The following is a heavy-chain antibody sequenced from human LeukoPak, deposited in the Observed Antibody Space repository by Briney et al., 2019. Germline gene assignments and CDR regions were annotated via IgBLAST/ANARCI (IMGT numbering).Heavy chain of an antibody. CDR1: GFTFSNAW. CDR3: TTPSASGSYYYYYGMDV. CDR2: IKSKTDGGTT. J-gene: IGHJ6*02. Sequence: GGSLRLSCAASGFTFSNAWMSWVRQAPGKGLEWVGRIKSKTDGGTTDYAAPVKGRFTISRDDSKNTLYLQMNSLKTEDTATYYYTTPSASGSYYYYYGMDVWGQGTTVTVSS. D-gene: IGHD3-10*01. V-gene: IGHV3-15*01.